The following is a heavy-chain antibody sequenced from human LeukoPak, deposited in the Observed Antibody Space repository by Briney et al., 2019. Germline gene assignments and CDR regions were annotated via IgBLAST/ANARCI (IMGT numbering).Heavy chain of an antibody. CDR3: AKTGLYYYDSSGSYGDY. J-gene: IGHJ4*02. V-gene: IGHV3-23*01. D-gene: IGHD3-22*01. CDR2: IRGSGGST. Sequence: GGSLRLSCAASGFPFSSYAMHWVRQAPGKGLEWVSAIRGSGGSTYYADSVKGRFTISRDNSKNTLYLQMNSLRAEDTAVYYCAKTGLYYYDSSGSYGDYWGQGTLVTVSS. CDR1: GFPFSSYA.